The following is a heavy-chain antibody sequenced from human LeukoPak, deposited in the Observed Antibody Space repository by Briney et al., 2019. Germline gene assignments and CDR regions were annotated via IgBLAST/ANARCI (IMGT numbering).Heavy chain of an antibody. V-gene: IGHV4-59*01. J-gene: IGHJ4*02. CDR1: GGSISSYY. CDR3: ARERYSSGFDY. CDR2: IYYSGST. D-gene: IGHD6-19*01. Sequence: PSETLSLTCTVSGGSISSYYWSWIRQPPGKGLEWIGYIYYSGSTNYNPSLKSRVTISVDTSKNQFSLKLSSVTAVDTAVYYCARERYSSGFDYWGQGTLVTVSS.